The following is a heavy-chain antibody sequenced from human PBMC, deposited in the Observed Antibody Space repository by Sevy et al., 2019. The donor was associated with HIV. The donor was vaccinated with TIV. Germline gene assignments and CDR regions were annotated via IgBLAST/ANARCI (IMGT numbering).Heavy chain of an antibody. Sequence: GGSLRLSCVASGFTFGSYAMAWVRQAPGKGPEWVTVISGSGSTTYYSESVKGRFIVSREKHTNTVYLQMNRLRAEDTAMCDCAKVRVILVVRGYLVFWGRGTLVTVSP. CDR2: ISGSGSTT. CDR3: AKVRVILVVRGYLVF. CDR1: GFTFGSYA. D-gene: IGHD2-8*02. J-gene: IGHJ4*02. V-gene: IGHV3-23*01.